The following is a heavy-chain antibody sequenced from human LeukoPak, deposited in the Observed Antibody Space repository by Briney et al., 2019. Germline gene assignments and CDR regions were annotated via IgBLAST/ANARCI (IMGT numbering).Heavy chain of an antibody. V-gene: IGHV4-34*01. Sequence: SETLSLTCAIYGGSFSGYFWSWFRQPPGKGLEWIGVINRSGSTNYNSSLSLKSRVTISVDTSKNQFSLKLSSVTAADTAVYYCAVSAAALFDPWGQGTLVTVSS. D-gene: IGHD6-6*01. J-gene: IGHJ5*02. CDR3: AVSAAALFDP. CDR1: GGSFSGYF. CDR2: INRSGST.